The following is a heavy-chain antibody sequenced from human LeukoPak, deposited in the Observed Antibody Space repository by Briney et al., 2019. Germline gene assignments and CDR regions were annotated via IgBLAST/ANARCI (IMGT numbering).Heavy chain of an antibody. CDR3: ARHPIADAFDI. CDR2: IYYSGST. Sequence: SETLSLTCTVPGGSISSSSYYWGWIRQPPGKGLEWIGSIYYSGSTYYNPSLKSRVTISVDTSKNQFSLKLSSVTAADTAVYCCARHPIADAFDIWGQGTMVTVSS. CDR1: GGSISSSSYY. V-gene: IGHV4-39*01. J-gene: IGHJ3*02.